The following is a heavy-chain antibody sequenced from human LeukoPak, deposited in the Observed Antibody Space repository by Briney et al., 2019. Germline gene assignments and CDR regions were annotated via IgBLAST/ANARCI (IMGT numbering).Heavy chain of an antibody. J-gene: IGHJ4*02. CDR1: GXSISGGDSY. D-gene: IGHD3-10*01. CDR3: ASYYYASGSYYSHFDS. Sequence: SETLSLTCAVSGXSISGGDSYWSWIRQPPGKGLEWIVYIFYSGSTYYNPSLKSRVTISVDTSKNLFSLNLSSVTAADTAVYYCASYYYASGSYYSHFDSWGRGTLVTVSS. CDR2: IFYSGST. V-gene: IGHV4-30-4*01.